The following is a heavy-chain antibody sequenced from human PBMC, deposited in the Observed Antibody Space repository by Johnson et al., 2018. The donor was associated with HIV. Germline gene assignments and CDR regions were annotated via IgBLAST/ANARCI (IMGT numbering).Heavy chain of an antibody. CDR1: GFTFSSYG. V-gene: IGHV3-30*03. J-gene: IGHJ3*02. CDR3: ARDFDTSGSLDAFDI. D-gene: IGHD3-22*01. Sequence: QEKLVESGGGLVQPGGSLRLSCAASGFTFSSYGMHWVRQAPGKGLEWVAVISYAGSNTYYADSVQGRITISRDNAKNSLYLQMNSQRAEDTALYYCARDFDTSGSLDAFDIWGQGTMVTVSS. CDR2: ISYAGSNT.